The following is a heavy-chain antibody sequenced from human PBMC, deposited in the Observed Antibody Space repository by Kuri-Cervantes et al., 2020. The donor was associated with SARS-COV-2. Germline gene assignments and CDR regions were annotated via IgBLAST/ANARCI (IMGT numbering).Heavy chain of an antibody. D-gene: IGHD3-10*01. Sequence: GGSLRLSCAASGFTFSSYAMHWVRQAPGKGLEWVAVISCDGSNKYYADSVKGRFTISRDNSKNTLYLQMNSLRAEDTAVYYCAKPITIRGAPFDYWGQGTLVTVSS. CDR1: GFTFSSYA. CDR2: ISCDGSNK. J-gene: IGHJ4*02. CDR3: AKPITIRGAPFDY. V-gene: IGHV3-30*07.